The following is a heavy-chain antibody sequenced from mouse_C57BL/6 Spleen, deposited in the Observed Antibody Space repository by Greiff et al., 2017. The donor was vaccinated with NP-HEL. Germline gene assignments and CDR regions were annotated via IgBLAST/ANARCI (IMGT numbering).Heavy chain of an antibody. CDR2: IDPETGGT. D-gene: IGHD2-1*01. CDR1: GYTFTDYE. J-gene: IGHJ2*01. CDR3: TSVGGMRWGNYY. Sequence: VKLLESGAELVRPGASVTLSCKASGYTFTDYEMHWVKQTPVHGLEWIGAIDPETGGTAYNQKFKGKAILTADKSSSTAYLQLRSLTSEDSASYYCTSVGGMRWGNYYWGQGTTLTVSS. V-gene: IGHV1-15*01.